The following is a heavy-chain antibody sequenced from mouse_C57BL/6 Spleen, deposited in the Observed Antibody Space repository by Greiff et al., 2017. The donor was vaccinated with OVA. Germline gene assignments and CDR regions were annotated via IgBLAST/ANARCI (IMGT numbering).Heavy chain of an antibody. CDR1: GYTFTDYE. Sequence: VKLQESGAELVRPGASVTLSCKASGYTFTDYEMHWVKQTPVHGLEWIGAIDPETGGTAYNQKFKGKAILTADKSSSTAYMELRSLTSEDSAVYYCTRGNYYGPWFAYWGQGTLVTVSA. CDR2: IDPETGGT. D-gene: IGHD1-2*01. CDR3: TRGNYYGPWFAY. V-gene: IGHV1-15*01. J-gene: IGHJ3*01.